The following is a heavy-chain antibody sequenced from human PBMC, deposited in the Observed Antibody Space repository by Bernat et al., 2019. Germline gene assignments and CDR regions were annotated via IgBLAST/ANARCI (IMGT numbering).Heavy chain of an antibody. CDR1: GFTFSSYA. CDR2: ISYDGSNK. J-gene: IGHJ6*03. D-gene: IGHD2-15*01. V-gene: IGHV3-30*01. Sequence: QVQLVESGGGVVQPGRSLRLSCAASGFTFSSYAMHWVRQAPGKGLEWVAVISYDGSNKYYADSVKGRFTISRDNSKNTLYLQMNSLRAEDTAVYYCAREVVVAATGYYYYYYYMDVWGKGTTVTVSS. CDR3: AREVVVAATGYYYYYYYMDV.